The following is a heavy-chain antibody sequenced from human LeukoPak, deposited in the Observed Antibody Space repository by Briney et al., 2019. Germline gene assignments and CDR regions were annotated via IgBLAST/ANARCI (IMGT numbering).Heavy chain of an antibody. J-gene: IGHJ4*02. CDR2: IYSGGST. CDR3: ASYNYYGSGSLFDY. D-gene: IGHD3-10*01. CDR1: GFTVNSNY. Sequence: GGSLRLSCAASGFTVNSNYMSWVRQAPGEGLEWVSVIYSGGSTYYADSVKGRFTISRDNSKNTLYLQMNSLRAEDTAVYYCASYNYYGSGSLFDYWGQGTLVTVSS. V-gene: IGHV3-66*01.